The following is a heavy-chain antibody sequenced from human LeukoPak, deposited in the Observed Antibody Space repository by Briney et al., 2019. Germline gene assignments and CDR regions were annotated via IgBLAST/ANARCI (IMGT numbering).Heavy chain of an antibody. V-gene: IGHV1-8*03. J-gene: IGHJ4*02. CDR3: ARGQGVVVPAAIDY. CDR1: GYTFTSYD. CDR2: MNPNSGNT. D-gene: IGHD2-2*01. Sequence: ASVKVSCKASGYTFTSYDTNWVRQATGQGLEWMGWMNPNSGNTGYAQRFQGRVTITRNTSISTAYMELSSLRSEDTAVYYCARGQGVVVPAAIDYWGQGTLVTVSS.